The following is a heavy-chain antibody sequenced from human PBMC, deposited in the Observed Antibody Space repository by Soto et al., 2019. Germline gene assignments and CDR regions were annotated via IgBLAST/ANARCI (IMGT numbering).Heavy chain of an antibody. D-gene: IGHD3-10*01. CDR2: IYYSGST. V-gene: IGHV4-59*01. CDR3: ARIRFGELFYRDAFDF. Sequence: SENLSLTCTVSGGSISSYYWSWIRQPPGKGPEWIGYIYYSGSTNYNPSLKSRVTISVDTSKNQFSLKLSSVTAADTAVYYCARIRFGELFYRDAFDFGGQGTMVTVS. CDR1: GGSISSYY. J-gene: IGHJ3*01.